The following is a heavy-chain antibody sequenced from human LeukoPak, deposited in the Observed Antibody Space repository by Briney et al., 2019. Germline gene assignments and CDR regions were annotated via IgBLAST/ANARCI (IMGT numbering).Heavy chain of an antibody. Sequence: PSDTLSLTCTVSGVSISSYYWSWIRQPPGKGLEWIGYIFHSGSTNYNPSLKSRVTISVDTSKNQFSLKLSSVTAADTAVYYCARARYYYDSSVRPGYFDYWGQGTLVTVSS. J-gene: IGHJ4*02. CDR2: IFHSGST. CDR3: ARARYYYDSSVRPGYFDY. CDR1: GVSISSYY. V-gene: IGHV4-59*01. D-gene: IGHD3-22*01.